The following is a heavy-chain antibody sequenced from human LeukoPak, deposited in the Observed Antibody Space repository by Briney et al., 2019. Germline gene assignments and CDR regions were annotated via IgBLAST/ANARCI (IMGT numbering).Heavy chain of an antibody. Sequence: ASVKVSCKASGYTFTNYYMHWVRQAPGQGLEWMGIINPSGGGTSYAQKFQGRLTMTRDTSTTTVYMELSSLRSEDTPMYYCAREIGPRQLHLWGSAFDYWGQGTLVTVSS. CDR2: INPSGGGT. D-gene: IGHD5-18*01. J-gene: IGHJ4*02. CDR3: AREIGPRQLHLWGSAFDY. V-gene: IGHV1-46*01. CDR1: GYTFTNYY.